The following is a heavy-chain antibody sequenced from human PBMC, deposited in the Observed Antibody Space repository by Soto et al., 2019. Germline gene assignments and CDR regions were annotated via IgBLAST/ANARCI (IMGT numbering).Heavy chain of an antibody. CDR1: GGSISSGDYY. CDR3: ARCASSCSLGF. V-gene: IGHV4-30-4*01. D-gene: IGHD2-15*01. CDR2: IYYSGST. J-gene: IGHJ1*01. Sequence: SETLSLTCTVSGGSISSGDYYWSWTRQPPGKGLEWIGYIYYSGSTYYNPSLMSRVTISVDTSKNQFSLKLSSVTAADTAVYYCARCASSCSLGFWGQGTLVTVSS.